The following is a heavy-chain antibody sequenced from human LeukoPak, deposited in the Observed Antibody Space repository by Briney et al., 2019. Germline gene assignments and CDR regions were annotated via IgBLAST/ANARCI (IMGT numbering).Heavy chain of an antibody. V-gene: IGHV3-74*01. D-gene: IGHD6-6*01. CDR2: IDTDGTST. J-gene: IGHJ3*02. CDR1: GFTFSSYW. Sequence: GGSLRLSCAASGFTFSSYWMHWVRQAPGKGLVWVSRIDTDGTSTTYADSVKGRFTISRDNAKNTLYLQMNSLRAEDTAVYYCAREARVSGSSAPGAFDIWGQGTMVTVSS. CDR3: AREARVSGSSAPGAFDI.